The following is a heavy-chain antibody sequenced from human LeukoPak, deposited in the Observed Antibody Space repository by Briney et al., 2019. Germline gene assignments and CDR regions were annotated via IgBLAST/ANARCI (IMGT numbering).Heavy chain of an antibody. CDR1: GGTFGNSA. J-gene: IGHJ5*02. CDR3: ARVPQYDGFNYDDA. D-gene: IGHD5-24*01. CDR2: IIPLFRTT. V-gene: IGHV1-69*06. Sequence: SVKVSCKASGGTFGNSAFTWVRQAPGQGLEWMGGIIPLFRTTNYAQRFQGRVTINAGKSTSTVYMELTSLTSEDTAVYYCARVPQYDGFNYDDAWGQGTLVTVSS.